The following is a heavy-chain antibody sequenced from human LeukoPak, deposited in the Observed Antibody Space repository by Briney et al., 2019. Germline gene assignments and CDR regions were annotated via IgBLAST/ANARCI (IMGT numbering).Heavy chain of an antibody. V-gene: IGHV1-69*04. D-gene: IGHD4-23*01. CDR2: IIPILGIA. Sequence: SVKVSCKASGGTFSSYAISWVRQAPGQGLEWMGRIIPILGIANYTQKFQGRVTITADKSTSTAYMELSSLRSEDTAVYYCARDDDYGGTNWFDPWGQGTLVTVSS. CDR3: ARDDDYGGTNWFDP. CDR1: GGTFSSYA. J-gene: IGHJ5*02.